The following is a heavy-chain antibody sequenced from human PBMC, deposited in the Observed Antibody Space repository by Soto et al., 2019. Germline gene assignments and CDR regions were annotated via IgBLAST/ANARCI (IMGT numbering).Heavy chain of an antibody. CDR1: GFTLANYP. Sequence: VQLLESGGGLVQPGGSLSLSFEAPGFTLANYPLIGSPRAPGRGLEWVSGIGGGGDDTYYADSVKGRFIISRDNSKSTLSLQMNGLRAEDTAVYYCAKDRMNHNSVWDPFDIWGQGTMVTVSS. D-gene: IGHD2-15*01. V-gene: IGHV3-23*01. J-gene: IGHJ3*02. CDR3: AKDRMNHNSVWDPFDI. CDR2: IGGGGDDT.